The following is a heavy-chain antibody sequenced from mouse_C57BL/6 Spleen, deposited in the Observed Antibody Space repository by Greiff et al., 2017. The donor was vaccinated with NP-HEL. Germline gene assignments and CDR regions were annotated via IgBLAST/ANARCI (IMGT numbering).Heavy chain of an antibody. Sequence: VQLQQSGPELVKPGASVKISCKASGYAFSSSWMNWVKQRPGKGLEWIGRIYPGDGDTNYNGKVKGKATLTADKSYSTAYMQLTTLTSEDSAVYFCARDSNYGSKYFDYWGQGTTLTVSS. D-gene: IGHD2-5*01. J-gene: IGHJ2*01. CDR2: IYPGDGDT. V-gene: IGHV1-82*01. CDR1: GYAFSSSW. CDR3: ARDSNYGSKYFDY.